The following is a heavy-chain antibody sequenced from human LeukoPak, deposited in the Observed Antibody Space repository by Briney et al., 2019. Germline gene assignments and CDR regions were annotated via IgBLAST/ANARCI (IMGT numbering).Heavy chain of an antibody. Sequence: ASVKVSCKASGGTFSSYAISWVRQAPGQGLEWMGGIIPIFGTANYAQKFQGRVTITADKSTSTAYMELSSLRSEDTAVYYCARDTGLGDGYNGLQPDYWGQGTLVTVSS. V-gene: IGHV1-69*06. D-gene: IGHD5-24*01. CDR1: GGTFSSYA. CDR2: IIPIFGTA. CDR3: ARDTGLGDGYNGLQPDY. J-gene: IGHJ4*02.